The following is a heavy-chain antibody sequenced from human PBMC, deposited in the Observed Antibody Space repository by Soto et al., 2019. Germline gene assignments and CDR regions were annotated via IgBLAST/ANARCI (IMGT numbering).Heavy chain of an antibody. V-gene: IGHV4-34*01. J-gene: IGHJ4*02. CDR2: INHSGST. Sequence: QVQLQQWGAGLLKPSETLSLTCAVYGGSFSGYYWSWIRQPPGKGLEWIGEINHSGSTNYNPSLKSRVTISVDTSKNQFSLKLSSVTAADTAVYYCARGRFYSPLDYWGQGTLVTVSS. D-gene: IGHD4-4*01. CDR1: GGSFSGYY. CDR3: ARGRFYSPLDY.